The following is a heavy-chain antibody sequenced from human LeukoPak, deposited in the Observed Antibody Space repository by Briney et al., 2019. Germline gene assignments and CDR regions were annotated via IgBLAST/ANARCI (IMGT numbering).Heavy chain of an antibody. V-gene: IGHV3-30-3*01. J-gene: IGHJ4*02. Sequence: AGGSLTLSCAASGFTFSSYAMHWVRQAPGKGLEWVAVISYDGSNKYYADSVKGRFTISRDNSKNTLDLQMNSLRAEDTAVYYCAGGQQLYWGQGTLVTVSS. CDR1: GFTFSSYA. CDR3: AGGQQLY. D-gene: IGHD6-13*01. CDR2: ISYDGSNK.